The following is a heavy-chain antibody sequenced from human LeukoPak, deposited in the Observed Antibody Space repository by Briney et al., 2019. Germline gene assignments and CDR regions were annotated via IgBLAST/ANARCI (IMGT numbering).Heavy chain of an antibody. CDR1: GGSISSSSYS. Sequence: SETLSLTCTVSGGSISSSSYSWGWIRQPPGKGLEWIGSISYSGSTYCNPSLKSRVTISVDTSKNHFSLKLSSVTATDTAVYYCASHSSGAFDYWGQGTLVTVSS. V-gene: IGHV4-39*02. J-gene: IGHJ4*02. CDR3: ASHSSGAFDY. D-gene: IGHD6-25*01. CDR2: ISYSGST.